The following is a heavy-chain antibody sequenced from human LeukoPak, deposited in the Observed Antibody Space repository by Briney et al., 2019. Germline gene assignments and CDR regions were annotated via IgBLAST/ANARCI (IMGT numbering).Heavy chain of an antibody. Sequence: GGSLRLSCAASGFTFSSYSMNWVRQAPGKGLEWVSSISSSSSYIYYADSVKGRFTISRDNAKNSLYLQMNSLRAEDTAVYYCARGRGVMCSGGSRTLGWFDPWGQGTLVTVSS. CDR3: ARGRGVMCSGGSRTLGWFDP. J-gene: IGHJ5*02. V-gene: IGHV3-21*01. D-gene: IGHD2-15*01. CDR2: ISSSSSYI. CDR1: GFTFSSYS.